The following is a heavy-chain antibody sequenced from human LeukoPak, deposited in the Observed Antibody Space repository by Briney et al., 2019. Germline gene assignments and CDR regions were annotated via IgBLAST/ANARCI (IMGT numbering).Heavy chain of an antibody. CDR1: GGSFSGYY. V-gene: IGHV4-34*01. D-gene: IGHD6-19*01. J-gene: IGHJ4*02. CDR3: AAHSRWLAFDY. Sequence: SETLSLTCAVYGGSFSGYYWSWIRQPPGKGLEWIGEINHSGSTNYNPSLKSRVTISVDKSKNQFSLKLSSVTAADTAVYYCAAHSRWLAFDYWGQGTLVTVSS. CDR2: INHSGST.